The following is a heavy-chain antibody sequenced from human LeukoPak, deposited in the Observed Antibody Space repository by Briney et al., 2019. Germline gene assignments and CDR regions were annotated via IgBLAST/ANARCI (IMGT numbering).Heavy chain of an antibody. J-gene: IGHJ6*02. CDR1: GFTFDDYA. V-gene: IGHV3-9*01. D-gene: IGHD3-10*01. CDR3: AKELLTGGHGMDV. CDR2: ISWNSGSI. Sequence: GGSLRLSCAASGFTFDDYAMHWVRQAPGKGLEWVSGISWNSGSIGYADSVKGRFTISRDNAKNSLYLQMNSLRAEDTALYYCAKELLTGGHGMDVWGQGTTVTVSS.